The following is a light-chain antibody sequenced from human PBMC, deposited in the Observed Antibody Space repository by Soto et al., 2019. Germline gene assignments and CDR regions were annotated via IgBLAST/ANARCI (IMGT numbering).Light chain of an antibody. CDR2: AAS. CDR3: QQYYSYPLT. V-gene: IGKV1-8*01. CDR1: QGISSY. Sequence: AIRMTQSPSSFSASTGDRVTITCRASQGISSYLAWYQQKPGKAPKLLIYAASTLQSGVPSRFSGSGSGTDFTLTIRCLQSEDFETYYCQQYYSYPLTFGGGTKVDIK. J-gene: IGKJ4*01.